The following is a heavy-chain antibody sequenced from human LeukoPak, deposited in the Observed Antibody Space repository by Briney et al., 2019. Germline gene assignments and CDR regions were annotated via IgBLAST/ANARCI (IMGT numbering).Heavy chain of an antibody. CDR1: GSTVSSYE. Sequence: GGSLRPSCSASGSTVSSYEMNRVRQAPGKGLEWVSYISSSGSTIYYADSVKGRFTISRDNAKNSLYQQMNSLRAEDTAVYYCARTSSVTPTTSFDSWGQGTLVTVSS. V-gene: IGHV3-48*03. CDR2: ISSSGSTI. D-gene: IGHD4-17*01. CDR3: ARTSSVTPTTSFDS. J-gene: IGHJ4*02.